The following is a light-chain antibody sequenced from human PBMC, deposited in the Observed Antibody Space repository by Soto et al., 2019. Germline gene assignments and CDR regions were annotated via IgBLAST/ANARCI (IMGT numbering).Light chain of an antibody. CDR3: QQYNKWPPIT. CDR1: QSINSY. Sequence: EIVLTQSPATLSLSPGERATLSCRASQSINSYLTWFQQKPGQAPRLLIYDASNRATGIPARFSGSGSGTDFTLTISSLQSEDFAVYYCQQYNKWPPITFGQGTRLEI. CDR2: DAS. V-gene: IGKV3-11*01. J-gene: IGKJ5*01.